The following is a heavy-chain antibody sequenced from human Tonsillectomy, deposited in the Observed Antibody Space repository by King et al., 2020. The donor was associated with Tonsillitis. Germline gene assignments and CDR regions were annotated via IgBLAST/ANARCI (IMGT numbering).Heavy chain of an antibody. CDR2: ISWNSGRI. V-gene: IGHV3-9*01. CDR1: GFTFDDYA. J-gene: IGHJ4*02. Sequence: QLVQSGGGLVQPGRSLRLSCAASGFTFDDYAIHWVRQAPGKGLEWVSGISWNSGRIGYADSVKGRFTISRDNAKNSLFLQMNSLRTEDTALYYCAKAAGVRSILAASDFDYWGQGTLVTVSS. D-gene: IGHD6-6*01. CDR3: AKAAGVRSILAASDFDY.